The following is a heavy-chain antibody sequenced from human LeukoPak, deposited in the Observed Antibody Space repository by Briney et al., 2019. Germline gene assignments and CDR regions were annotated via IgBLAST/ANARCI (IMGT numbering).Heavy chain of an antibody. CDR3: AKVTEKMYYYYMDV. CDR1: GFTFSSYA. D-gene: IGHD5-24*01. Sequence: PGGSLRLSCAASGFTFSSYAMSWVRQAPGKGLEWVSAISGSGGSTYYADSVKGRFTISRDNSKNTLYLQMNSLRAEDTAVYYCAKVTEKMYYYYMDVWGKGTTVTVS. CDR2: ISGSGGST. J-gene: IGHJ6*03. V-gene: IGHV3-23*01.